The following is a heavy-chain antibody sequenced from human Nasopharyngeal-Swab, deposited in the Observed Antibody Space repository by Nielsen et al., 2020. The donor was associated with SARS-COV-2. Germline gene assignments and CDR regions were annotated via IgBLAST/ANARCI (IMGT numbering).Heavy chain of an antibody. CDR2: ISSSGST. D-gene: IGHD3-3*01. CDR1: GGSIGIINYF. Sequence: SETLSLTCSVSGGSIGIINYFWGWIRQPPGKGLEWIGSISSSGSTHYNPSLESRVLISIDTSKKQFSLKLSSVTAADTAVYYCARTYNDFWSAYSTAAFDMWGQGTMVTVSS. CDR3: ARTYNDFWSAYSTAAFDM. V-gene: IGHV4-39*07. J-gene: IGHJ3*02.